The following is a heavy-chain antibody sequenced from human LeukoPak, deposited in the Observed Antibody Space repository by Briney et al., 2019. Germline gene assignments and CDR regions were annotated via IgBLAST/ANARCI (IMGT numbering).Heavy chain of an antibody. D-gene: IGHD3-10*01. CDR2: INPNSGGT. J-gene: IGHJ5*02. Sequence: ASVKVSCKASGYTFTGYYMHWVRQAPGQGLEWMGWINPNSGGTNFAQKFQGRVSMTRDTSISTACMELSRLRSDDTAVYYCASDSSFRGLTRREGFLNWFDPWGQGTLVTVSS. CDR3: ASDSSFRGLTRREGFLNWFDP. V-gene: IGHV1-2*02. CDR1: GYTFTGYY.